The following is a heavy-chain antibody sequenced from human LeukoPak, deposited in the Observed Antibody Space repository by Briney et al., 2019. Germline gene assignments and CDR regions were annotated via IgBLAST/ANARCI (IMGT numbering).Heavy chain of an antibody. Sequence: GGSLRLSCAASGFTFSDYYMSWIRQAPGKGLEWVSYISSSGSTIYYADSVKGRFTISRDNAKNSPYLQMNSLRAEDTAVYYCVRGSRRKGNYYYGMDVWGQGTTVTVSS. CDR3: VRGSRRKGNYYYGMDV. D-gene: IGHD6-13*01. CDR2: ISSSGSTI. V-gene: IGHV3-11*01. J-gene: IGHJ6*02. CDR1: GFTFSDYY.